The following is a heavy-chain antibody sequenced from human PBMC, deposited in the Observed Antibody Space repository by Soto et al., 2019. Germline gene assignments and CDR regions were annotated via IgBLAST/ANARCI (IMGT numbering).Heavy chain of an antibody. CDR1: WFTFRNAR. V-gene: IGHV3-15*01. D-gene: IGHD1-20*01. J-gene: IGHJ4*02. CDR3: IIDRCITLRPLFDF. Sequence: ARGAPRLSCIGFWFTFRNARVKWVLPAPGEGLEWVGRIKSKNDGGTTDYAAPVKGRFAISRDDSRNTFFLQMNSLKTEDTAVYYWIIDRCITLRPLFDFCGQGTLVIVSS. CDR2: IKSKNDGGTT.